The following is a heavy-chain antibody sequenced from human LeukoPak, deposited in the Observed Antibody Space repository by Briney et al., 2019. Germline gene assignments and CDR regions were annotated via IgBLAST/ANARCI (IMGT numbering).Heavy chain of an antibody. CDR2: ISRSTDFT. V-gene: IGHV3-23*01. J-gene: IGHJ5*02. CDR1: GFNVNNYA. Sequence: PGGSLRLSCAASGFNVNNYAMTWVRQAPWKGLEWVSGISRSTDFTYYADSVKGRFTISRDNSKNTLYLQMNSLRAEDTAVYYCAKDSWSDYAFEGGWFDPWGQGTLVTVSS. D-gene: IGHD4-17*01. CDR3: AKDSWSDYAFEGGWFDP.